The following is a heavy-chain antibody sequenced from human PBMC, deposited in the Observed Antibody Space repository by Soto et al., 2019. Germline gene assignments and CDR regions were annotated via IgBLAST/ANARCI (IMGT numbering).Heavy chain of an antibody. V-gene: IGHV3-23*01. CDR3: AKDRDDYRNYVFDY. CDR1: GFTFTNYA. D-gene: IGHD4-4*01. J-gene: IGHJ4*02. Sequence: GSLRLSCAASGFTFTNYAMTWVRQAPGKGLEWVSISSGSGSGGSTNYADSVKGRFTISRDNSKNTLYLQMNGLRVEDTAVYYCAKDRDDYRNYVFDYWGQGTLVTVSS. CDR2: SSGSGSGGST.